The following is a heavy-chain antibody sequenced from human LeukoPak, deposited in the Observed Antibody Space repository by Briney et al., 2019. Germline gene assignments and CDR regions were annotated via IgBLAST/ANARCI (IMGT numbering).Heavy chain of an antibody. CDR1: GFTFSSYA. V-gene: IGHV3-21*05. J-gene: IGHJ6*02. Sequence: GGSLRLSCAASGFTFSSYAMSWVRQAPGKGLEWVSYISSSSSYTNYADSVKGRFTISRDNAKNSLYLQMNSLRAEDTAVYYCARSRYYGSGIVDVWGQGTTVTVSS. D-gene: IGHD3-10*01. CDR2: ISSSSSYT. CDR3: ARSRYYGSGIVDV.